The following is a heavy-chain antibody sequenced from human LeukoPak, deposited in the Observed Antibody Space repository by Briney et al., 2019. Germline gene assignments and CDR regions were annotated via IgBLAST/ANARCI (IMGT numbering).Heavy chain of an antibody. D-gene: IGHD3-22*01. CDR3: ARDPNYYDSSGYGLG. V-gene: IGHV4-38-2*02. CDR1: GYSISSGYY. CDR2: IYHSGST. J-gene: IGHJ4*02. Sequence: PSETLSLTCTVSGYSISSGYYWGWIRQPPGKGLGWIGSIYHSGSTYYNPSLKSRVTISVDTSKNQFSLKLSSVTAADTAVYYCARDPNYYDSSGYGLGWGQGTLVTVSS.